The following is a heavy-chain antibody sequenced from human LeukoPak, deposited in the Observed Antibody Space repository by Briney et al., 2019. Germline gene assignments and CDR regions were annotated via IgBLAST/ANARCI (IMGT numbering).Heavy chain of an antibody. CDR2: IWYDGSNK. D-gene: IGHD1-1*01. V-gene: IGHV3-33*01. CDR3: ARDVNGCLDY. Sequence: GRPVRLFCAVSGFIFSRYGTHWVRQARGKALVCVADIWYDGSNKYYADCVKGRFTISRDNSKNTLYLQMNSLRAEDTAVNYGARDVNGCLDYWGQGTLVTVSS. CDR1: GFIFSRYG. J-gene: IGHJ4*02.